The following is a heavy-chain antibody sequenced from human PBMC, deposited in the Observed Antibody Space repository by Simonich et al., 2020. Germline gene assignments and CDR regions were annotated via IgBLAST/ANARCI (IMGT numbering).Heavy chain of an antibody. CDR2: IYPGDSDT. CDR3: VRQDYCSGGSCYFDY. V-gene: IGHV5-51*01. J-gene: IGHJ4*02. Sequence: VQLVQSGAEVKKPGASVKVSCKASGYTFTGYYMHWVRQMPGKGLEWMGIIYPGDSDTRYSPSFQGQVTISADKSISTAYLQWSSLKASDTAMYYCVRQDYCSGGSCYFDYWGQGTLVTVSS. CDR1: GYTFTGYY. D-gene: IGHD2-15*01.